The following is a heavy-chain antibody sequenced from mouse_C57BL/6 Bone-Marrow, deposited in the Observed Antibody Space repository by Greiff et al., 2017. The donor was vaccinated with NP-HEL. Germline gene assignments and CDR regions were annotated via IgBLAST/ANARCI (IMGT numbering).Heavy chain of an antibody. CDR1: GYSITSGYD. CDR2: ISYSGST. V-gene: IGHV3-1*01. J-gene: IGHJ3*01. Sequence: EVMLVESGPGMVKPSQSLSLTCTVTGYSITSGYDWHWIRHFPGNKLEWMGYISYSGSTNYNPSLKSRISITHDTSKNHFFLKLNSVTTEDTATYYCARGGDRGFSYWGQGTLVTVSA. CDR3: ARGGDRGFSY.